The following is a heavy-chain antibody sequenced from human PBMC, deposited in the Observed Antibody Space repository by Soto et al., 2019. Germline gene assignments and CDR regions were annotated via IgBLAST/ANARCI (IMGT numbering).Heavy chain of an antibody. D-gene: IGHD2-8*01. Sequence: PSETLSLTCAVYGGSFSGYYWSWIRQPPGKGLEWIGEINHSGSTNYNPSLKSRVTISVDTSKNQFSLKLSSVTAADTAVYYCARGRLLMVYAFYYFDYWGQGTLVTVSS. CDR1: GGSFSGYY. CDR2: INHSGST. V-gene: IGHV4-34*01. J-gene: IGHJ4*02. CDR3: ARGRLLMVYAFYYFDY.